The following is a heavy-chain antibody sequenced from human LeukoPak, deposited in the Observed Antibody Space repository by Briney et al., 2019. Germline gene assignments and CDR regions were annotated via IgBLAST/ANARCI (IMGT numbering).Heavy chain of an antibody. CDR3: TRGAYYDILTGYYYPSPFDY. V-gene: IGHV4-61*02. CDR2: MCSSGST. Sequence: PSETLSLTCTVSGGSISSGSYYWSWIRQPAGEGLVCIGRMCSSGSTNYNPSLKSRVTISVATSKTQFSLKLSSVTAADTAVYYCTRGAYYDILTGYYYPSPFDYWGQGTLVTVSS. D-gene: IGHD3-9*01. CDR1: GGSISSGSYY. J-gene: IGHJ4*02.